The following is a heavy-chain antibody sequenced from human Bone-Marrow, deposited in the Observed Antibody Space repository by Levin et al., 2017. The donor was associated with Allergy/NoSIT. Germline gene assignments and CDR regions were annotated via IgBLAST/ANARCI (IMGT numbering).Heavy chain of an antibody. CDR3: ARNPTAAGGWHGMDV. D-gene: IGHD6-25*01. J-gene: IGHJ6*02. CDR1: GDSVSRFY. CDR2: LYDSGKT. V-gene: IGHV4-59*02. Sequence: SETLSLTCTVSGDSVSRFYWNWIRQPPGKGLEWLGHLYDSGKTIYNPSLKSRVTISVDTSKNQFSLQLTSVSAADTAVYYCARNPTAAGGWHGMDVWGRGTTVTVSS.